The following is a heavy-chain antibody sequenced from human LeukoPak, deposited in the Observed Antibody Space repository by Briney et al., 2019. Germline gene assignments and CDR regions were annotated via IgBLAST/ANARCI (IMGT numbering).Heavy chain of an antibody. CDR2: IRSKAYGGTT. V-gene: IGHV3-49*04. CDR1: GFTFGDYA. J-gene: IGHJ4*01. D-gene: IGHD3-3*01. CDR3: TSEHYDFWSGYQYHFDY. Sequence: PGGSLRLSCTASGFTFGDYAMSWVRQAPGKGLEWVGFIRSKAYGGTTEYAASVKGRFTISRDDSKSIAYLQMNSLKTEDTAVYYCTSEHYDFWSGYQYHFDYLCHVTQGTGSS.